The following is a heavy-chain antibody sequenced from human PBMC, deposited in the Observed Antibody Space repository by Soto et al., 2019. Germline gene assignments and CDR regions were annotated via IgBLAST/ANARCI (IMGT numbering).Heavy chain of an antibody. J-gene: IGHJ4*02. CDR3: ARGRYDPRSYYFDY. V-gene: IGHV1-69*01. Sequence: QVQLVQSGAEVKKPGSSVKVSCKASGGTFSSYAISWVRQAPGQGLEWMGGFIPIFGTANYAQKFQGRVTITADESTSTAYMELSSLRSEDTAVYYCARGRYDPRSYYFDYWGQGTLVTVSS. CDR1: GGTFSSYA. D-gene: IGHD3-22*01. CDR2: FIPIFGTA.